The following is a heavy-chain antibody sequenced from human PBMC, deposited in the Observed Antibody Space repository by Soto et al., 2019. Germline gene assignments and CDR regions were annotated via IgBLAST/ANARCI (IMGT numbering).Heavy chain of an antibody. D-gene: IGHD4-17*01. CDR1: GSSISSSSYY. V-gene: IGHV4-39*01. J-gene: IGHJ6*03. CDR2: IYYSGST. Sequence: SETLSLTCTVSGSSISSSSYYWGWIRQPPGKGLEWIGSIYYSGSTYYNPSLKSRVTISVDTSKNQFSLKLSSVTAADTAVYYCARHPNGDYDYYYYYMDVWGKGTTVTVSS. CDR3: ARHPNGDYDYYYYYMDV.